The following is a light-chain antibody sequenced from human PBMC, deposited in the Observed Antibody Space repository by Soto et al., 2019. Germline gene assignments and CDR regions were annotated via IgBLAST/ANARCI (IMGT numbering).Light chain of an antibody. V-gene: IGLV2-11*01. J-gene: IGLJ1*01. Sequence: QSVLTQPRSVSGSPGQSVTISCTGTNSDVGVYNFVSWYQQYPGKVPKLMIYDVSKRSSGVPDRFSGSKSGNTASLTISGLQAEDEADYYCCSYADTFYVFGTGTKLTVL. CDR1: NSDVGVYNF. CDR3: CSYADTFYV. CDR2: DVS.